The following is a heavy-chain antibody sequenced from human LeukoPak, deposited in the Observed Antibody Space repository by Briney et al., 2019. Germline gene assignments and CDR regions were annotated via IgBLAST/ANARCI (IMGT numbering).Heavy chain of an antibody. CDR1: GFVSCNY. V-gene: IGHV3-66*01. J-gene: IGHJ4*02. CDR3: ARSSMAVAGTLDY. D-gene: IGHD6-19*01. CDR2: IYSGGIT. Sequence: GGSLRLSCTASGFVSCNYMSWVRQIPGKGLEWVSVIYSGGITYYADSVKGRFTVSRDNSKNTVYLEMNSLRAEDTAVYYCARSSMAVAGTLDYWGQGTLVTVSS.